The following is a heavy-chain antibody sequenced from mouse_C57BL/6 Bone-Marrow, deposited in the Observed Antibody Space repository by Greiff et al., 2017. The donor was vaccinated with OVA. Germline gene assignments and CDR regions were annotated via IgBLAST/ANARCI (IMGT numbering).Heavy chain of an antibody. J-gene: IGHJ4*01. CDR1: GYAFSSYW. CDR3: ARSHYGSSSDYYAMDY. Sequence: VQLQQSGAELVKPGASVKISCKASGYAFSSYWMNWVKQRPGKGLEWIGQIYPGDGDTNYNGKFKGKATLTADKSSSTAYMQLSSLTSEDSAVYFCARSHYGSSSDYYAMDYWGQGTSVTVSS. D-gene: IGHD1-1*01. CDR2: IYPGDGDT. V-gene: IGHV1-80*01.